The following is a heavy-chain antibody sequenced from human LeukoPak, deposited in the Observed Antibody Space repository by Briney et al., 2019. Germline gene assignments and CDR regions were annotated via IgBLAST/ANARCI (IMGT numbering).Heavy chain of an antibody. CDR3: ARDGVEGLAYNWFDP. CDR2: IYTSGST. CDR1: GGSISSYY. J-gene: IGHJ5*02. Sequence: SQTLSLTCTVSGGSISSYYWSWIRQPAGKGLEWIGRIYTSGSTNYNPSLKSRVTMSVDTSKNQFSLKLSSVTAADTAVYYCARDGVEGLAYNWFDPWGQGTLVTVSS. V-gene: IGHV4-4*07. D-gene: IGHD3/OR15-3a*01.